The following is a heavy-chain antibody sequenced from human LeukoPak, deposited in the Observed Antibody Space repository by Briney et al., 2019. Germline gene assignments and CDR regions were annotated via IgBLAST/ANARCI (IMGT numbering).Heavy chain of an antibody. D-gene: IGHD2-2*02. J-gene: IGHJ4*02. V-gene: IGHV3-30-3*01. CDR2: ISYDGSNK. Sequence: SLRLSYAAAGFTFSSYAMQRVRQAPGTWLDSAAVISYDGSNKYYADSVKGRFTISRDNSKNTLYLQMNSLRAEDTAVYYCARDMGYCSSTSCYIPDYWGQGTLVTVSS. CDR1: GFTFSSYA. CDR3: ARDMGYCSSTSCYIPDY.